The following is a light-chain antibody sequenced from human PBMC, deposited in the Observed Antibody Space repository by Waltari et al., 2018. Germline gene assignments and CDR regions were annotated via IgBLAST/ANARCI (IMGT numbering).Light chain of an antibody. CDR2: GES. V-gene: IGKV3-20*01. J-gene: IGKJ2*01. CDR1: QSLTKRY. Sequence: VLTQSPGTLSLSPGERATLSCRASQSLTKRYLAWYQQKPGQAPRLIIYGESSRAACIPDRFSGSWSGTDFTLTISRLEPEDFAVYYCQQYGSSVLYTFGQGTKLEIK. CDR3: QQYGSSVLYT.